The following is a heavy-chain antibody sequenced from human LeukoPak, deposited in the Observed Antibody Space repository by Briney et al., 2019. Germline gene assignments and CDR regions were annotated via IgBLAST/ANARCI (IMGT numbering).Heavy chain of an antibody. Sequence: ASETLSLTCAVSGASISGSGYYWGWIRQPPGKGLEWIGNIYYSGSTYYNASLQSRVTISIDTSKNQFSLKLSSVTAADTAVYYCARAYFSSWYMNWFDPWGQGTLVTVSS. CDR1: GASISGSGYY. J-gene: IGHJ5*02. CDR2: IYYSGST. D-gene: IGHD6-13*01. V-gene: IGHV4-39*01. CDR3: ARAYFSSWYMNWFDP.